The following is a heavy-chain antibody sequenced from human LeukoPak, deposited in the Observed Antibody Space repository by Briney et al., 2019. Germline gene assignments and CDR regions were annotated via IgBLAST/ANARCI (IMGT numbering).Heavy chain of an antibody. J-gene: IGHJ6*02. CDR1: GFTFSDYY. V-gene: IGHV3-11*01. Sequence: QPGGSLRLSCAASGFTFSDYYMGWIRQAPGEGLEWVSYISSSGSTIYYADSVKGRFTISRDNAKNSLYLQMNSLRAEDTAVYYCARDQDTAMVPKDYYYGMDVWGQGTTVTVSS. D-gene: IGHD5-18*01. CDR3: ARDQDTAMVPKDYYYGMDV. CDR2: ISSSGSTI.